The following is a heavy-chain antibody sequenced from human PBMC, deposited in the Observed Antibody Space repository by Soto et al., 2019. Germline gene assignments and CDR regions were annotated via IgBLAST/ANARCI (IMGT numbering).Heavy chain of an antibody. Sequence: CISQAQGKGLEWVSAISGSGSNTYYADSVKGRFTISRDNSKNTVYLQMNSLRAEDSDAEYCVRDNYEILACWRQGTLVPVSS. CDR3: VRDNYEILAC. V-gene: IGHV3-23*01. J-gene: IGHJ4*02. D-gene: IGHD3-9*01. CDR2: ISGSGSNT.